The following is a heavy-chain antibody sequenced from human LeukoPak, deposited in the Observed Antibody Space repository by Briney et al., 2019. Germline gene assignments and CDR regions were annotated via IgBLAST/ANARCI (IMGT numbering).Heavy chain of an antibody. CDR1: GLTFSDHY. J-gene: IGHJ4*02. CDR3: ANEPRLLAY. Sequence: GGSLRLSCEASGLTFSDHYMSWIRQAPGKGLELVSYISGSSITTKYADSLKGRFTISRDNAKSSVYLQMDSLRVEDTAVYYCANEPRLLAYWGLGTLVTVSS. CDR2: ISGSSITT. D-gene: IGHD6-19*01. V-gene: IGHV3-11*01.